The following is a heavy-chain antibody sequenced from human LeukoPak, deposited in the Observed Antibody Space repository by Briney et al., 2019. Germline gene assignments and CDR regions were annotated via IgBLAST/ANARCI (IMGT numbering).Heavy chain of an antibody. J-gene: IGHJ4*02. CDR3: AKGGGGVVPAPVDY. D-gene: IGHD2-2*01. Sequence: PGGSLRLSCAASGFTFSNYAMHWVRQAPGKGLEWVSLISSGGTYEYYADSVKGRFTISRDNSKNTLYLQMNSLRAEDTAVYYCAKGGGGVVPAPVDYWGQGTLVTVSS. V-gene: IGHV3-30*07. CDR2: ISSGGTYE. CDR1: GFTFSNYA.